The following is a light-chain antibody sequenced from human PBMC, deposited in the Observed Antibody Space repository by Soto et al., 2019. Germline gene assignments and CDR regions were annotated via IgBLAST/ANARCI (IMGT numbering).Light chain of an antibody. CDR2: GGS. CDR3: LQYHKCPLT. CDR1: QSVSCK. V-gene: IGKV3-15*01. Sequence: DIDMTQSPSTLSVSPGERVTITCRASQSVSCKLDWYQHKPGKAPRLLIHGGSIVESGIPPRFSGSGGGTEFTLTISSLQSEDCAIYYCLQYHKCPLTFGGGTKVDIK. J-gene: IGKJ4*02.